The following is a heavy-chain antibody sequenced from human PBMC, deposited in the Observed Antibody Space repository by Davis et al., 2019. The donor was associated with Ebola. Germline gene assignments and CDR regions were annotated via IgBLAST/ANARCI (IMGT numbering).Heavy chain of an antibody. CDR1: GFTFDDYA. Sequence: SLKISCAASGFTFDDYAMHWVRQAPGKGLEWVSGISWNSGSIGYADSVKGRFTISRDNAKNSLYLQMNSLRAEDTALYYCARDILVIRGQGMLVTVSS. V-gene: IGHV3-9*01. CDR3: ARDILVI. CDR2: ISWNSGSI. J-gene: IGHJ4*02. D-gene: IGHD2-21*01.